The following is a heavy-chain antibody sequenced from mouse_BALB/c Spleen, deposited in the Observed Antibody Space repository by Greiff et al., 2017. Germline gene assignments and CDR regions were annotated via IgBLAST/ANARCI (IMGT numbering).Heavy chain of an antibody. D-gene: IGHD2-4*01. CDR3: ARDDYDDAMDY. V-gene: IGHV3-2*02. Sequence: EVQGVESGPGLVKPSQSLSLTCTVTGYSITSDYAWNWIRQFPGNKLEWMGYISYSGSTSYNPSLKSRISITRDTSKNQFFLQLNSVTTEDTATYYCARDDYDDAMDYWGQGTSVTVSS. CDR1: GYSITSDYA. J-gene: IGHJ4*01. CDR2: ISYSGST.